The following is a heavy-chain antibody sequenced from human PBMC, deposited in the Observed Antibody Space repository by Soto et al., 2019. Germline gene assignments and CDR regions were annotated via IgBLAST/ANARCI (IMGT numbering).Heavy chain of an antibody. Sequence: ASVKVSCKASGYTFTSYYMHWLRQAPGQGLEWMGIINPSGGSTSYAQKFQGRVTMTRDTSTSTVYMELSSLRSEDTAVYYCARDSSSSPEYYYYYGMDVWGQGTTVTVSS. D-gene: IGHD6-6*01. CDR1: GYTFTSYY. J-gene: IGHJ6*02. V-gene: IGHV1-46*01. CDR3: ARDSSSSPEYYYYYGMDV. CDR2: INPSGGST.